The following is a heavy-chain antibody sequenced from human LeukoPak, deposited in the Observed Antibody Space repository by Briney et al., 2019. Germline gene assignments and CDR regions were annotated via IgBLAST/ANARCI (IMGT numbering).Heavy chain of an antibody. CDR3: ARTPVQGAQSGSYYHFDY. V-gene: IGHV1-18*01. CDR2: ISAYNGNT. D-gene: IGHD1-26*01. CDR1: DYTFTSYG. Sequence: ASVKVSCKASDYTFTSYGLRWVRQAPGQGLEWMGWISAYNGNTNYAQELQGRVTMTTDTSTSTAYMELRSLRSDDTAVYYCARTPVQGAQSGSYYHFDYWGQGTLVTVSS. J-gene: IGHJ4*02.